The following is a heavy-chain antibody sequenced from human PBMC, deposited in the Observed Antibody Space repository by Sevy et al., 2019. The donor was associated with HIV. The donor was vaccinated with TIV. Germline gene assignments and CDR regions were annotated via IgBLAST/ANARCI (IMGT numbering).Heavy chain of an antibody. CDR3: ARDQISNNCSSTSCQRPDY. D-gene: IGHD2-2*01. CDR2: ISAYNGNT. Sequence: ASVKVSCKASGYTFTSYGISWVRQAPGQGLEWMGWISAYNGNTNYAQKLQGRVTMTTDTSTSTAYMELRSLRSDDTAVYYCARDQISNNCSSTSCQRPDYWGQGTLVTVSS. CDR1: GYTFTSYG. J-gene: IGHJ4*02. V-gene: IGHV1-18*01.